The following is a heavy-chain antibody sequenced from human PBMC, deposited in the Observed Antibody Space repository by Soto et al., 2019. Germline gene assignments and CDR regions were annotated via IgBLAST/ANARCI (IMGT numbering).Heavy chain of an antibody. J-gene: IGHJ4*02. CDR1: GGTFSSYT. D-gene: IGHD3-10*01. Sequence: QVQLVQSGAEVKKPGSSVKVSCKASGGTFSSYTISWVRQAPGQGLEWMGRIIPILGIANYAQKFQGRVTITADKSTSXXXXXXXXXRXXXTAVYYXARGGSGYSEVWGQGTLVTVSS. V-gene: IGHV1-69*02. CDR2: IIPILGIA. CDR3: ARGGSGYSEV.